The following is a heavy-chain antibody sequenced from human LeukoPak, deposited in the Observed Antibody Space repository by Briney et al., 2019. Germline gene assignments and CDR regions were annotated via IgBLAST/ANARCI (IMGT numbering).Heavy chain of an antibody. J-gene: IGHJ6*02. CDR3: ARGGPTVTTSNYYGMDV. CDR2: IWYDGSTK. CDR1: GFIFSSYG. D-gene: IGHD4-4*01. V-gene: IGHV3-33*01. Sequence: GGSLRLSCAASGFIFSSYGMHWVRQAPGKGLEWVAVIWYDGSTKHYADSVKGRFTISRDNSKSTLYLQMNSLRADDTALYYCARGGPTVTTSNYYGMDVWGQGTTVTVSS.